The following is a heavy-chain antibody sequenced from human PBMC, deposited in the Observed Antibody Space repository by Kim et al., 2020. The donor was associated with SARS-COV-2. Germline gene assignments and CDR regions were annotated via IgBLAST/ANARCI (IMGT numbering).Heavy chain of an antibody. CDR2: IYYSGST. J-gene: IGHJ4*02. CDR1: GGSISSSSYY. Sequence: SETLSLTCTVSGGSISSSSYYWGWIRQPPGKGLEWIGSIYYSGSTYYNPSLKSRVTISVDTSKNQFSLKLSSVTAADTAVYYCARLGSSGYRWEDVEDYWGQGTLVTVSS. D-gene: IGHD3-22*01. V-gene: IGHV4-39*01. CDR3: ARLGSSGYRWEDVEDY.